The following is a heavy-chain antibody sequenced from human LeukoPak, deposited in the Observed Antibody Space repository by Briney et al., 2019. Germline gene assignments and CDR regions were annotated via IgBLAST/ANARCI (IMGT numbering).Heavy chain of an antibody. Sequence: GGSLRLSCAASGFTFRNAWMTWVRQAPGKGLEWVGHIRSKTYGGTRTTDYATPVKGRFTISRDDSKDTVYLQMGSLKTEDTAVYYCSTTVQAAAGMDVWGKGTTVTVSS. D-gene: IGHD6-13*01. J-gene: IGHJ6*04. CDR2: IRSKTYGGTRTT. CDR1: GFTFRNAW. V-gene: IGHV3-15*01. CDR3: STTVQAAAGMDV.